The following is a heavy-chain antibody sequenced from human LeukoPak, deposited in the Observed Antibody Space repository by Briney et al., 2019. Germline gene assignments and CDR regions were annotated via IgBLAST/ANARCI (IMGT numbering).Heavy chain of an antibody. J-gene: IGHJ5*02. Sequence: GGSLRLSCAASGFTFSSYSMNWVRQAPAKGLEWVSSISSGSTYMYYADSVKGRFTISRDTASNTMHLEMNNLRIEDTAVYYCMRDYMGWFDPWGQGSLVTVSS. CDR3: MRDYMGWFDP. D-gene: IGHD3-10*01. V-gene: IGHV3-21*01. CDR2: ISSGSTYM. CDR1: GFTFSSYS.